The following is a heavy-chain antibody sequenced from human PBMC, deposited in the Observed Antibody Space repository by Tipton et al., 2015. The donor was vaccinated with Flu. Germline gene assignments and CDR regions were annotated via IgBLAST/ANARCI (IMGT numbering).Heavy chain of an antibody. V-gene: IGHV3-74*01. CDR2: INSDGTIT. Sequence: SLRLSCAASGFTFSSYAMSWVRQAPGMGLEWVSRINSDGTITNSADSVEGRFTISKNNARNTLYLQMNSLRDEDTAVYYCARDRGGSYYATDTFDFWGQGALVTVSS. CDR1: GFTFSSYA. CDR3: ARDRGGSYYATDTFDF. D-gene: IGHD1-26*01. J-gene: IGHJ3*01.